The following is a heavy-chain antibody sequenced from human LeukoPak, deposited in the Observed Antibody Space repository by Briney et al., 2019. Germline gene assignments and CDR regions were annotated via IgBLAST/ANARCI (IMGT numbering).Heavy chain of an antibody. CDR1: GFTFSSYE. D-gene: IGHD6-13*01. CDR3: ARVRSSSLEF. V-gene: IGHV3-48*03. Sequence: GGSLRLSCAASGFTFSSYEMNWVRQAPGKGLEWVSYISSSGSTIYYADSVKGRFTISRDNVKNSLYLQMNSLRAEDTAVYYCARVRSSSLEFWGQGTLVTVSS. J-gene: IGHJ4*02. CDR2: ISSSGSTI.